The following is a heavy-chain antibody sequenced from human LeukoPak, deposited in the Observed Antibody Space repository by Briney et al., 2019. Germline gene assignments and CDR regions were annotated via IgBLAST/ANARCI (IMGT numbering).Heavy chain of an antibody. CDR3: ARDHSGTQDY. CDR1: GFTFSKYG. J-gene: IGHJ4*02. Sequence: GGSLRLSCAASGFTFSKYGMHWDSQAPGKGREWVAVIWDDGSNEYYADSVKVRLPIFRENLRNTPYLQMHSLRAEDTAVYSCARDHSGTQDYWGQGTLVTVSS. D-gene: IGHD1-1*01. V-gene: IGHV3-33*01. CDR2: IWDDGSNE.